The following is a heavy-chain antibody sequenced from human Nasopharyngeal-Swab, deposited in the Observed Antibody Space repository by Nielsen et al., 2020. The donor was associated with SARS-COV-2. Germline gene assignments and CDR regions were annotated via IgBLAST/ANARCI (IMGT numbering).Heavy chain of an antibody. V-gene: IGHV5-51*01. CDR2: VYPGKSEV. CDR1: GYSFVNHW. CDR3: ARRAARDGYNYEVDP. J-gene: IGHJ5*02. D-gene: IGHD5-24*01. Sequence: GESLKISCMASGYSFVNHWIGWVRQKPGKGLEWMGMVYPGKSEVAYSPSFQGQVTISADKSINTAYLHWRSLRTSDTATYFCARRAARDGYNYEVDPWGQGTLVTVSS.